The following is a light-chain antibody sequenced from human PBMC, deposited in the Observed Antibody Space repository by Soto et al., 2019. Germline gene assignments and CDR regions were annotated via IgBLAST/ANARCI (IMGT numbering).Light chain of an antibody. CDR1: QSFSSW. V-gene: IGKV1-5*03. Sequence: DIQMTQSPSTLSASVGDRVTITCRASQSFSSWLAWYQQKPGKAPKLLIYKASSLESGVPSRFSGSGSGTEFTLTISSLQPDDFAAYYCQQYNSNSGFTFGPGTKVDIK. CDR2: KAS. CDR3: QQYNSNSGFT. J-gene: IGKJ3*01.